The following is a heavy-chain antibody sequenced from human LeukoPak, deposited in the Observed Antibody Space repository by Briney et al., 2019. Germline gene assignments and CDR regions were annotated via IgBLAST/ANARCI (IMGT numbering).Heavy chain of an antibody. D-gene: IGHD3-10*01. CDR1: GGSFSGYY. V-gene: IGHV4-34*01. CDR3: ARGLRLLWSGEPNHLYYFDY. J-gene: IGHJ4*02. CDR2: INHSGST. Sequence: SETLSLTCAVYGGSFSGYYWSWIRQPPGKGLEWIGEINHSGSTNYNPSLKSRVTISVDTSKNQFSLKLSSVTAADTAVYYCARGLRLLWSGEPNHLYYFDYWGQGTLVTVSS.